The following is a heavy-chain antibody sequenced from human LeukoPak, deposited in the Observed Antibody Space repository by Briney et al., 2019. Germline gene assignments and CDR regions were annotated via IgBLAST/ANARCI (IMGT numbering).Heavy chain of an antibody. V-gene: IGHV3-73*01. J-gene: IGHJ5*01. D-gene: IGHD3-10*01. CDR3: VKAGGAGSYYYWFDS. CDR1: GFTFSGSD. CDR2: NRSKANSYAT. Sequence: GGSLTLSCAASGFTFSGSDMLWVRQASGKGLEWVVHNRSKANSYATAYAASVKGRFTISRDNSKNTAYLQMSSMKTEVTAVYFCVKAGGAGSYYYWFDSWGQGTLVTVSS.